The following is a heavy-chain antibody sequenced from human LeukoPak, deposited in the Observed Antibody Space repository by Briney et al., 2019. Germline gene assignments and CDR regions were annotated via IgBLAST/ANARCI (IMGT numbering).Heavy chain of an antibody. V-gene: IGHV3-30*02. D-gene: IGHD2-2*01. CDR1: GFTFSSYG. CDR2: IRYDGSNK. J-gene: IGHJ4*02. CDR3: AKDYKDIVVVPAAPDY. Sequence: PGGSLRLSCAASGFTFSSYGMHWVRQAPGKGLEWVAFIRYDGSNKYYADSVKGRFTISRDNSKNTLYLQMNSLRAEDTAVYYCAKDYKDIVVVPAAPDYWGQGTLVTVSS.